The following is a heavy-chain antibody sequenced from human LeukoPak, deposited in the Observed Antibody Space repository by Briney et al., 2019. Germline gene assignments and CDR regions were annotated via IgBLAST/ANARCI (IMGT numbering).Heavy chain of an antibody. Sequence: SEILSLTCAVSGYSISSGYYWGWIRQPPGKGLEWIGSIYHSGSTYYNPSLKSRVTISVDTSKNQFSLKLSSVTAADTAVYYCARAVELWFGELFGAFDIWGQGTMVTVSS. CDR3: ARAVELWFGELFGAFDI. J-gene: IGHJ3*02. CDR1: GYSISSGYY. V-gene: IGHV4-38-2*01. D-gene: IGHD3-10*01. CDR2: IYHSGST.